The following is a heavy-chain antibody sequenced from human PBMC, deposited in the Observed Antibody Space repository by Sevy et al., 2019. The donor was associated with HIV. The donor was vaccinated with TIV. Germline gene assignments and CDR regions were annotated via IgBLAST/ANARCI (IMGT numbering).Heavy chain of an antibody. CDR3: ARSLNHYDSSGYQMGFDY. D-gene: IGHD3-22*01. CDR2: IYDSGRT. V-gene: IGHV4-59*01. CDR1: GGSFSGYY. Sequence: SETLSLTCTVSGGSFSGYYWSWIRQPPGKGLEWIGYIYDSGRTNYNPSLKSRVTISVDTSKKQFCLKLNSVTAADAAVYYCARSLNHYDSSGYQMGFDYWGQGTLVTVSS. J-gene: IGHJ4*02.